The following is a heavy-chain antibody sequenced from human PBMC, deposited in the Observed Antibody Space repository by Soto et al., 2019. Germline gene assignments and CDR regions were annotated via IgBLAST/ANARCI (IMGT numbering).Heavy chain of an antibody. CDR1: GFIFSDYA. CDR3: AKGVGVYVVSSFAS. CDR2: ITSTGSST. D-gene: IGHD3-16*01. Sequence: EVQLLESGGGVVQPGGSLRLSCAASGFIFSDYAMTWVRQAPGKGLEWVSAITSTGSSTYFADSVKGRSTISRDNSKNTLSQKVDSLGAEDTAIYYWAKGVGVYVVSSFASWGQGARAPVSS. J-gene: IGHJ4*02. V-gene: IGHV3-23*01.